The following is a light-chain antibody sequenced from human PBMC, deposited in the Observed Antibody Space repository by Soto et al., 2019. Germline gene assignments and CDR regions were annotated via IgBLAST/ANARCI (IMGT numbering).Light chain of an antibody. V-gene: IGKV1-5*03. CDR2: KAS. CDR3: QQYDTYPWT. Sequence: DIQMTQSPSTLSASVEDRVTITCRASQSIGDLLAWYQHKPGEAPKLLIYKASYLESGVPSRFSGSGSGTEFTLTISSLQPDDFATYYCQQYDTYPWTFGQGTKVDIK. J-gene: IGKJ1*01. CDR1: QSIGDL.